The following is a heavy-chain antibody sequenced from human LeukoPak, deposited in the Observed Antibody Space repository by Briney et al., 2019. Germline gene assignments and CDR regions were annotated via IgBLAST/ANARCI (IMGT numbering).Heavy chain of an antibody. CDR3: ARESIAAAGSYLFDY. J-gene: IGHJ4*02. CDR2: LYNTGST. Sequence: PSETLSLTCTVSGGSISSYYWSWIRQPAGKGLEWIGRLYNTGSTNYNPSLKSRVTMSVDTSKNQFSLKLSSVTAADTAVYYCARESIAAAGSYLFDYWGQGTLVTVSS. CDR1: GGSISSYY. D-gene: IGHD6-13*01. V-gene: IGHV4-4*07.